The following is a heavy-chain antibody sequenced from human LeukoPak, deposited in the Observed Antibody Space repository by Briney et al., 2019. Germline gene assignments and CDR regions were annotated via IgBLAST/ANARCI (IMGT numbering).Heavy chain of an antibody. V-gene: IGHV3-23*01. Sequence: GGSLRLSCAASGFTFSDYAMTWVRQAPGKGLEWVSSISSRNGNTFYSDSVKGRVTISRDDSKNTLYLQMNSLRAEDTAVYYCARDQSWGFDYWGQGTLVTVSS. CDR1: GFTFSDYA. D-gene: IGHD3-16*01. CDR3: ARDQSWGFDY. CDR2: ISSRNGNT. J-gene: IGHJ4*02.